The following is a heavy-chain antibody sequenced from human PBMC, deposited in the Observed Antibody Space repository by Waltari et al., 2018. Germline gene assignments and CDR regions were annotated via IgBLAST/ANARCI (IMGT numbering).Heavy chain of an antibody. CDR1: GFTFSSYA. CDR3: AREIAVADNYYYGMDV. V-gene: IGHV3-30*01. CDR2: ISDDGSNK. Sequence: QVQLVESGGGVVQPGRSLRLSCAASGFTFSSYAMHWVRQAPGKGLEWVAVISDDGSNKYYADSVKGRFTSSRDNSKNTLYLQMNSLRAEDTAVYYCAREIAVADNYYYGMDVWGQGTTVTVSS. D-gene: IGHD6-19*01. J-gene: IGHJ6*02.